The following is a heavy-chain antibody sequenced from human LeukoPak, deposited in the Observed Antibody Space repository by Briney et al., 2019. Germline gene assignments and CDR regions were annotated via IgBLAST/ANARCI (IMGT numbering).Heavy chain of an antibody. Sequence: SVKVSCKASGGTFSSYAISRVRQAPGQGLEWMGRIIPILGIANYAQKFQGRVTITADKSTSTAYMELSSLRSEDTAVYYCTRLVTNTYYYYGMDVWGQGTTVTVSS. CDR1: GGTFSSYA. J-gene: IGHJ6*02. D-gene: IGHD3-9*01. CDR2: IIPILGIA. V-gene: IGHV1-69*04. CDR3: TRLVTNTYYYYGMDV.